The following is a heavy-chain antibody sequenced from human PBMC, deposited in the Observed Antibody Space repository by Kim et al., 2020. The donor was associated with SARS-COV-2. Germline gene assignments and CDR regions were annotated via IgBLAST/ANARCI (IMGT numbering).Heavy chain of an antibody. Sequence: GGSLRLSCVASGLNLNNYVIGWVRQAPGRGLDGVSTFRNRDSFRQYADSVKGRLTISTDTSKTTVYLQINSLRADDTAVYYCAKSLGDNNYYDYSGQGTPVIVSS. J-gene: IGHJ4*02. D-gene: IGHD2-21*01. CDR1: GLNLNNYV. V-gene: IGHV3-23*05. CDR3: AKSLGDNNYYDY. CDR2: FRNRDSFR.